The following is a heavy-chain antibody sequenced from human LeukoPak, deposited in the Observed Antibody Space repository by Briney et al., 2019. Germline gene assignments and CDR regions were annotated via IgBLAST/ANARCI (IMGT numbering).Heavy chain of an antibody. CDR2: IKQDGSEK. CDR3: ARAITDCSSTSCYSRDYYMDV. D-gene: IGHD2-2*01. Sequence: HPGGSLRLSCAASGFTFSSYWMSWARQAPGKGLEWVANIKQDGSEKYYVDSVKGRFTISRDNAKNSLYLQMNSLRAEDTAVYYCARAITDCSSTSCYSRDYYMDVWGKGTTVTVSS. CDR1: GFTFSSYW. J-gene: IGHJ6*03. V-gene: IGHV3-7*01.